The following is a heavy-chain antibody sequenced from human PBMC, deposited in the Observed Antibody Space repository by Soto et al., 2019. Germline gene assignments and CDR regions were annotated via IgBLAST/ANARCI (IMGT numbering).Heavy chain of an antibody. J-gene: IGHJ6*02. CDR2: IIPIFDTT. D-gene: IGHD1-26*01. Sequence: VELVQSGSEVKKPGSSVKVSCKTSGGPFTSFDVNWVRQAPGQGLEWMGDIIPIFDTTNYAQKFQGRVTITADMVTTTAYMELGSLRSDDTAVYFCAVGLSGSYYQNGMDVWGLGTTVIVS. CDR3: AVGLSGSYYQNGMDV. CDR1: GGPFTSFD. V-gene: IGHV1-69*06.